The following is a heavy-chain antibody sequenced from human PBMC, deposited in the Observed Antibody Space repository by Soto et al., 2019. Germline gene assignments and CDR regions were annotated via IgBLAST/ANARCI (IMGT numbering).Heavy chain of an antibody. J-gene: IGHJ6*02. CDR2: ISAYNGNT. V-gene: IGHV1-18*01. CDR1: VYTFTSYG. D-gene: IGHD5-18*01. CDR3: ARVKNSPPYYYCYGRDV. Sequence: QVQLVQSGAEVKKPGASVKVSCKASVYTFTSYGISWVRQAPGQVLEWMGWISAYNGNTNYAQKLQGRVTMTTDTSTSTAYMELRSLRSGATAVDYRARVKNSPPYYYCYGRDVLGQGTAVTVSS.